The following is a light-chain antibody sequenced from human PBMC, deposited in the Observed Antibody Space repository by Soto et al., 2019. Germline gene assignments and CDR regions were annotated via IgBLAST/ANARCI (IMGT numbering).Light chain of an antibody. J-gene: IGLJ2*01. V-gene: IGLV2-8*01. Sequence: QSALTQPPSASGSPGQSVTISCTGTSSDVGAFNYVSWYQQHPGKAPKLMIYEVNKRPSGVPDRFSGSKSGNTASLTVSGLQAEDEADYYCSSYARNRDVLFGGGTKVTVL. CDR2: EVN. CDR1: SSDVGAFNY. CDR3: SSYARNRDVL.